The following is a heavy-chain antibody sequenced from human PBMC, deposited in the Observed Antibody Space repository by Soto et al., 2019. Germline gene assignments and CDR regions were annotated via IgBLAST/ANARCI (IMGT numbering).Heavy chain of an antibody. CDR2: IIPIFGTA. V-gene: IGHV1-69*13. Sequence: SVKVSCKASGGTFSSYAISWVRQAPGQGLEWMGGIIPIFGTANYAQKFQGRVTITADESTSTAYMELSSLRSEDTAVYYCAGLNYYDSSGYSGYFDYWGQGTLVTVSS. J-gene: IGHJ4*02. CDR3: AGLNYYDSSGYSGYFDY. CDR1: GGTFSSYA. D-gene: IGHD3-22*01.